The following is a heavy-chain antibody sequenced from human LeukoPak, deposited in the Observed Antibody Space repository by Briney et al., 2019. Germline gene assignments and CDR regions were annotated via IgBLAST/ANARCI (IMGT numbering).Heavy chain of an antibody. D-gene: IGHD6-6*01. CDR2: VHTSGNT. J-gene: IGHJ4*02. CDR1: GGSISTYY. CDR3: AREGSMTARPFVSIDY. Sequence: LSETLSLTCTVSGGSISTYYWSWIRQPAGKGLEWIGRVHTSGNTDYNPSLKSRVTMSVDTSKDQFSLKLSSVTAADTAVYYCAREGSMTARPFVSIDYWGQGTLVTISS. V-gene: IGHV4-4*07.